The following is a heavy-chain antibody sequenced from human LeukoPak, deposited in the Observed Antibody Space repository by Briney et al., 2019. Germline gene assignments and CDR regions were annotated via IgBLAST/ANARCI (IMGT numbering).Heavy chain of an antibody. Sequence: SVKVSCKXSGGTFSSHAISWVRQAPRQGLEWMGGIIPIFGTANYAQKFQGRVTITADESTSTAYMELSSLRSEDTAVYYCARVKGQYCSGGSCHINWFDPWGQGTLVTVSS. D-gene: IGHD2-15*01. V-gene: IGHV1-69*13. J-gene: IGHJ5*02. CDR2: IIPIFGTA. CDR3: ARVKGQYCSGGSCHINWFDP. CDR1: GGTFSSHA.